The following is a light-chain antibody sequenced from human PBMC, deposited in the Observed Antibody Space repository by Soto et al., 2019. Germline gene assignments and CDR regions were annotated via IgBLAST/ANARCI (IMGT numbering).Light chain of an antibody. CDR2: DAS. CDR1: QSISSW. Sequence: DIQMTQSPSTLSASVGDIVTITCRARQSISSWLAWYQQKPGEAPKLLIYDASSLESGVPSRFSGNGSGTEFTLTISSLQPDDFATYYCQHYNSYSEAFGQGNKVDIK. J-gene: IGKJ1*01. CDR3: QHYNSYSEA. V-gene: IGKV1-5*01.